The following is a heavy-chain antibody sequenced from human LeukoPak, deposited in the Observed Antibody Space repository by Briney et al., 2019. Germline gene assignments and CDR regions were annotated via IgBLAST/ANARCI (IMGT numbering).Heavy chain of an antibody. Sequence: SQTLSLTCTVSGGSISSGSYYWSWIPQPAGKGLEWIGRIYTSGSINYNPSLKSRVTISGDMSKNQFSLKLSSVTAADTAVYYCARDIGWIDYWGQGTLVTVSS. CDR3: ARDIGWIDY. D-gene: IGHD6-19*01. CDR1: GGSISSGSYY. V-gene: IGHV4-61*02. J-gene: IGHJ4*02. CDR2: IYTSGSI.